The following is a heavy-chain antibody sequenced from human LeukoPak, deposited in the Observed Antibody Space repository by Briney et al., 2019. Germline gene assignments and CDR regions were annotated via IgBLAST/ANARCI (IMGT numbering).Heavy chain of an antibody. D-gene: IGHD1-26*01. J-gene: IGHJ3*02. CDR3: AKAGGRLVGATLGAFDI. V-gene: IGHV3-23*01. Sequence: GGSLRLSCAASGFTFSSYAMRWVRQAPGKGLEWVSAISGSGGSTYYADSVKGRFTISRDNSKNTLYLQMNSLRAEDTAVYYCAKAGGRLVGATLGAFDIWGQGTMVTVSS. CDR1: GFTFSSYA. CDR2: ISGSGGST.